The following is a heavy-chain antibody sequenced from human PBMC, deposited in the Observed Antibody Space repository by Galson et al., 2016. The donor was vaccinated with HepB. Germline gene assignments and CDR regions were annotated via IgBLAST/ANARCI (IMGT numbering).Heavy chain of an antibody. V-gene: IGHV4-34*01. Sequence: SETLSLTCDVHGGSISGYHWNWIRQPPGKGLEWLGEINDGGITCYSPSLESRVTVSVDLSKSQLSLNLVAVTAADTAVYYCARGRGRTWPTSDYWGQGVLVTVSS. CDR2: INDGGIT. CDR3: ARGRGRTWPTSDY. D-gene: IGHD2/OR15-2a*01. CDR1: GGSISGYH. J-gene: IGHJ4*02.